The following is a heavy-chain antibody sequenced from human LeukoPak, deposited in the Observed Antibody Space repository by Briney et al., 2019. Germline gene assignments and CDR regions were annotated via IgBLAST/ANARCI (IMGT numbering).Heavy chain of an antibody. CDR3: ASPGIAAAGTYLFDY. CDR1: GYTLTELS. D-gene: IGHD6-13*01. Sequence: ASVKVSCKVSGYTLTELSMHWVRQAPGKGLEWMGGFDPEDGETIYAQKFQGRATMTEDTSTDTAYMELSSLRSEDTAVYYCASPGIAAAGTYLFDYWGQGTLVTVSS. V-gene: IGHV1-24*01. CDR2: FDPEDGET. J-gene: IGHJ4*02.